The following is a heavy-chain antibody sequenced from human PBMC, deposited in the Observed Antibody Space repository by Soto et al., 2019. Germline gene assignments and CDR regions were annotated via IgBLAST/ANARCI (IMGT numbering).Heavy chain of an antibody. Sequence: ESLKISCQGSGYSFTNYWIAWVRQMPGKGLEWMGIIYPGDSDTKYSPSFQGQVTFSADKSISTAYLQWSSLKASDTAMYYCSFSSSSVTRFDPWGQGTLVTVSS. J-gene: IGHJ5*02. CDR2: IYPGDSDT. CDR3: SFSSSSVTRFDP. CDR1: GYSFTNYW. D-gene: IGHD6-13*01. V-gene: IGHV5-51*01.